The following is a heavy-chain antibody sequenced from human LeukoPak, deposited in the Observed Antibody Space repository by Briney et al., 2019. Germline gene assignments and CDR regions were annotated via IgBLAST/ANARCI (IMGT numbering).Heavy chain of an antibody. CDR2: MYSGGST. V-gene: IGHV3-53*01. CDR1: GFTVRSNY. J-gene: IGHJ4*02. CDR3: AKFSYDSSGYYYEVGY. Sequence: GGSLRLSCTASGFTVRSNYMSWVRRSPRKGLERVSIMYSGGSTDYADSVKGRFIISRDHSKNTLYLQMNSLRAEDTAVYYCAKFSYDSSGYYYEVGYWGQGTLVTVSS. D-gene: IGHD3-22*01.